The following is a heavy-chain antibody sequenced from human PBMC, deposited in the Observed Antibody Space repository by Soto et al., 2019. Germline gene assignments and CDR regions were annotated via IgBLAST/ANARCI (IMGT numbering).Heavy chain of an antibody. Sequence: QVQLVESGGGVVQPGRSLRLSCAVSGFTFSAHGMHWVRQAPGKGLEWVAVIWYDGGTKYHADSVKGRFTISRDNSKNILYRQMTGRRAEAPAVYYCERGGGGGSARYFDYWGQGTPVTVSS. V-gene: IGHV3-33*01. D-gene: IGHD6-25*01. CDR3: ERGGGGGSARYFDY. CDR1: GFTFSAHG. CDR2: IWYDGGTK. J-gene: IGHJ4*02.